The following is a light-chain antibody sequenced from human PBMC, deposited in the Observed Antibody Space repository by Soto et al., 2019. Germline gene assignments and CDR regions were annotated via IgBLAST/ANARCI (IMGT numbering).Light chain of an antibody. J-gene: IGKJ5*01. Sequence: DIKMTQSPSSLSASVGDRVTITGRSSQSINTYLNWYQQEPGKAPKLLIYAASTLQGGVPSRFSGSGSGSDFTLTISSLQPEDFATYYCQQTFSPPSITVGPGTRLEIK. CDR3: QQTFSPPSIT. CDR1: QSINTY. CDR2: AAS. V-gene: IGKV1-39*01.